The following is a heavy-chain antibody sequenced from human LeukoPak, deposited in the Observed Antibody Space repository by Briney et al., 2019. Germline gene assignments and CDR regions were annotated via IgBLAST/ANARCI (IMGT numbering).Heavy chain of an antibody. Sequence: GSLRLSCAASGFTFNSYNMNWVRQAPGKGLEWVSSISSDTNYIYYADSVKGRFPVSRDNTKNSLYLQMNSLRAEDTAVYFCARGPPRVRVDVWGQGTTVTVSS. CDR2: ISSDTNYI. V-gene: IGHV3-21*01. J-gene: IGHJ6*02. CDR1: GFTFNSYN. D-gene: IGHD1-1*01. CDR3: ARGPPRVRVDV.